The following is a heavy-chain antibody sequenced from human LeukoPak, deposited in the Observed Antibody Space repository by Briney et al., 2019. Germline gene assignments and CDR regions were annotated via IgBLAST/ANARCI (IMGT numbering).Heavy chain of an antibody. CDR3: ARLLGYCSGGSCYSIRFDY. J-gene: IGHJ4*02. Sequence: GGSLRLSCAASGFTFSSYWMSWVRQAPGKGLEWVANIKQDGSEKYYVDSVKGQFTISRDNAKNSLYLQMNSLRAEDTAVYYCARLLGYCSGGSCYSIRFDYRGQGTLVTVSS. CDR1: GFTFSSYW. CDR2: IKQDGSEK. D-gene: IGHD2-15*01. V-gene: IGHV3-7*01.